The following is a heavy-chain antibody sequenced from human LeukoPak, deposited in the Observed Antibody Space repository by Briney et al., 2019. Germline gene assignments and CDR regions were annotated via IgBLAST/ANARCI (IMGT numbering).Heavy chain of an antibody. V-gene: IGHV3-43*02. Sequence: PGGSLRLSCAASGFTFDDYAMHWVRQPPGKGLEWVSLITGDGGSSYYADSVKGRFTISRDNSKNSLYLQMNSLRTEDTAFYYCAKVGNGWYFLDSWGQGTLVTVSS. CDR1: GFTFDDYA. CDR3: AKVGNGWYFLDS. D-gene: IGHD6-19*01. J-gene: IGHJ4*02. CDR2: ITGDGGSS.